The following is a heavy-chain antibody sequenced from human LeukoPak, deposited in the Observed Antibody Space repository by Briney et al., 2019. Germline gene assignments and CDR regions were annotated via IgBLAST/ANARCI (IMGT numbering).Heavy chain of an antibody. J-gene: IGHJ4*02. V-gene: IGHV3-53*05. Sequence: QPGGSLRLSCAAPGFTVSSNYMSWVRQAPGKGLEWVSVIYSGGSTYYADSVKGRFTISRDNSKNTLYLQMNSLRAEDTAVYYCARDSSTLVITYGLDYWGQGTLVTVSS. CDR1: GFTVSSNY. CDR3: ARDSSTLVITYGLDY. CDR2: IYSGGST. D-gene: IGHD3-22*01.